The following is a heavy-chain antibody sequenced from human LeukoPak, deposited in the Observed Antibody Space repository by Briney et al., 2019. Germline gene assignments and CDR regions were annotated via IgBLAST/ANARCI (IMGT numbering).Heavy chain of an antibody. J-gene: IGHJ3*02. CDR3: ARDKPSRSDVFDI. V-gene: IGHV3-30-3*01. Sequence: PGGSLRLSCAASGFTFSDYYMSRIRQAPGKGLEWVAVTLHDENNKYNTDIVKGRFTISRDNSRNTLYLQMNSLRAEDTAIYYCARDKPSRSDVFDIWGQGTLVIVSS. CDR1: GFTFSDYY. CDR2: TLHDENNK.